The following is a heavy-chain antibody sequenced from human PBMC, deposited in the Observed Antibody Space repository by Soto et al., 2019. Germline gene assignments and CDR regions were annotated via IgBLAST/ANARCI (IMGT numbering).Heavy chain of an antibody. CDR2: ITAFNGNT. J-gene: IGHJ4*02. D-gene: IGHD3-3*01. CDR1: GYTFTDYG. Sequence: QVHLVQSGAEVEKPGASVKVSCKASGYTFTDYGISWVRQAPGQGLQWMGWITAFNGNTKYAQQFQGRVTMPTDTSTSTASMELRSLDSDDTAVYYCARISQSDFWSGYYYFFDYWGQGTLVTVSS. CDR3: ARISQSDFWSGYYYFFDY. V-gene: IGHV1-18*01.